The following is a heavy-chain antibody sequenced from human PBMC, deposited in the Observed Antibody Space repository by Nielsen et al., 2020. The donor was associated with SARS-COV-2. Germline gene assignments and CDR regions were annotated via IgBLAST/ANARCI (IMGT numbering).Heavy chain of an antibody. CDR3: ARDPREVFYDSSGFYYYYGMDV. V-gene: IGHV1-2*02. CDR2: INPNSGGT. J-gene: IGHJ6*02. D-gene: IGHD3-22*01. Sequence: ASVKVSCKASGCTFTGYYMHWVRQAPGQGLEWMGWINPNSGGTNYAQKFQDRVIMTRDTSISTAYMELSRLRSDYTAVYYCARDPREVFYDSSGFYYYYGMDVWGQGTTVTVSS. CDR1: GCTFTGYY.